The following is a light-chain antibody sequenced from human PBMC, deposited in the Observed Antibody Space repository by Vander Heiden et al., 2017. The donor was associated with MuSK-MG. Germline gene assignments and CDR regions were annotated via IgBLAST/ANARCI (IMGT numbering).Light chain of an antibody. Sequence: DIQMTQSPSSLSASVGDRVTITCRASQSISSYLNWYQQKPGQAPKLLIYAASSLQSGVPSRFSGSGSGTDFTLTISWLQPEDFATYYCQHSHSTPFTFGQGTPMDIK. CDR3: QHSHSTPFT. V-gene: IGKV1-39*01. CDR2: AAS. J-gene: IGKJ5*01. CDR1: QSISSY.